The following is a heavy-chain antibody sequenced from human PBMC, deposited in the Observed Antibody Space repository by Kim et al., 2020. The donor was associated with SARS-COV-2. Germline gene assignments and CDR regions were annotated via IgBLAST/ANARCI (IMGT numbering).Heavy chain of an antibody. CDR1: GYTFTTYG. Sequence: ASVKVSCKASGYTFTTYGPTWVRQAPGQGLEWMGWINTHTGHTNYAHKFQDRVTMTTDTSTSTAYMELKSLRSDDSALYYCARDVLGYGDYGAWFDPWGQGTLVTVSS. D-gene: IGHD4-17*01. V-gene: IGHV1-18*01. CDR3: ARDVLGYGDYGAWFDP. J-gene: IGHJ5*02. CDR2: INTHTGHT.